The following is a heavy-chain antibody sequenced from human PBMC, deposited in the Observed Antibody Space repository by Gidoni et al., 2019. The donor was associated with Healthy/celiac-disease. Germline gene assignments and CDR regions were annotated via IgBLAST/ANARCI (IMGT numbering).Heavy chain of an antibody. Sequence: QVQLVQSGAEVKKPGASVKVSCKASGYTFTSYYMHWVRQAPGQGLEWMGIINPSGGSTSYAQKFQGRVTMTRDTSTSTVYMELSSLRSEDTAVYYCARERRYCSSTSCYMHYYYYGMDVWGQGTTVTVPS. V-gene: IGHV1-46*01. CDR3: ARERRYCSSTSCYMHYYYYGMDV. D-gene: IGHD2-2*02. J-gene: IGHJ6*02. CDR1: GYTFTSYY. CDR2: INPSGGST.